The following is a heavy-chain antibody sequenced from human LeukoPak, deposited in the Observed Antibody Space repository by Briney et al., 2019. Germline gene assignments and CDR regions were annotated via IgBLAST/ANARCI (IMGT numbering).Heavy chain of an antibody. Sequence: GGSLRLSCAASGFTFSDYWMSWVRQAPGKGLEWVANIKQDGSEKDYVDSVKGRFTISRDNAKNSLYLQMNSLRAEDTAVYYCARVGFSGYDSWGQGTLVTVSS. CDR3: ARVGFSGYDS. CDR1: GFTFSDYW. V-gene: IGHV3-7*01. D-gene: IGHD5-12*01. CDR2: IKQDGSEK. J-gene: IGHJ5*02.